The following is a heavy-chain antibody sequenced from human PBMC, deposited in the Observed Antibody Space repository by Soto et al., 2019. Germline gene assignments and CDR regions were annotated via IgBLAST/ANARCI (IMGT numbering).Heavy chain of an antibody. Sequence: GESLKISCKGSGYSFTSYWIGWVRQMPGKGLEWMGIIYPGDSDTRYSPSFQGQVTISADTSISTAYLQWSILKASDTAMYYCARSPMVTYYDSSGSLDYWGQGTLVTVSS. CDR3: ARSPMVTYYDSSGSLDY. CDR2: IYPGDSDT. D-gene: IGHD3-22*01. V-gene: IGHV5-51*01. CDR1: GYSFTSYW. J-gene: IGHJ4*02.